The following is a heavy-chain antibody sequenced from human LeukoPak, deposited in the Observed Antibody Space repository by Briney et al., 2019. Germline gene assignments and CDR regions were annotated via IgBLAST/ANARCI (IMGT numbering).Heavy chain of an antibody. D-gene: IGHD2-15*01. CDR2: ISAYNDNT. V-gene: IGHV1-18*01. CDR3: ARDAYCSGGSCYSLPVDY. CDR1: GYTFTSYG. Sequence: ASVKVSCKASGYTFTSYGMSWVRQAPGQGLEWMGWISAYNDNTNEAQKLQGRVTMTTDTSTSTAYMKLTSLRPDDTAVYYCARDAYCSGGSCYSLPVDYWGQGTLVTVSS. J-gene: IGHJ4*02.